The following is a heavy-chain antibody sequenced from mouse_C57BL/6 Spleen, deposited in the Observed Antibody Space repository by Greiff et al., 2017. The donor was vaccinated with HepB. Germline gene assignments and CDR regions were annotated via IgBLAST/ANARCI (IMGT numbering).Heavy chain of an antibody. CDR2: ISDGGSYT. V-gene: IGHV5-4*03. Sequence: DVMLVESGGGLVKPGGSLKLSCAASGFTFSSYAMSWVRQTPEKRLEWVATISDGGSYTYYPDNVKGRFTISRDNAKNNLYLQMSHLKSEDTAMYYCARVGWLQPSFDYWGQGTTLTVSS. CDR3: ARVGWLQPSFDY. D-gene: IGHD2-3*01. J-gene: IGHJ2*01. CDR1: GFTFSSYA.